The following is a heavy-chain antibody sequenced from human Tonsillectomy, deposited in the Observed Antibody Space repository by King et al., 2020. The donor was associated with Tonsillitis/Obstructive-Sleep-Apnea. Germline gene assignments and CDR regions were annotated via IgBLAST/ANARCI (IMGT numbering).Heavy chain of an antibody. D-gene: IGHD6-13*01. J-gene: IGHJ6*02. CDR3: ASPAAAGYGYYDMDV. CDR2: INHSGST. CDR1: GGSFSGYY. Sequence: VQLQQWGAGLLKPSETLSLPCAVYGGSFSGYYWSWIRQPPGKGLEWIGEINHSGSTNYSPSLKSRVTISVDTSKNQFSLKLSSVTAADTAVYYCASPAAAGYGYYDMDVWGQGTTVTVSS. V-gene: IGHV4-34*01.